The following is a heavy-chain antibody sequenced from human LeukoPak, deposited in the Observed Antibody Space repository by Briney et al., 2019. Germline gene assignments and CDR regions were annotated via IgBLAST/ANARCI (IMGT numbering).Heavy chain of an antibody. J-gene: IGHJ4*02. Sequence: GESLKISCKGSGYTFPYYWIAWVRQMPGKGLEWMGIIYPDDSDTRYSPSFQGLVTISADKSITTAYLQWSSLKASDTAMYYCARLRSSSWYTVDYWGQGTQVTVSS. V-gene: IGHV5-51*01. CDR2: IYPDDSDT. CDR3: ARLRSSSWYTVDY. D-gene: IGHD6-13*01. CDR1: GYTFPYYW.